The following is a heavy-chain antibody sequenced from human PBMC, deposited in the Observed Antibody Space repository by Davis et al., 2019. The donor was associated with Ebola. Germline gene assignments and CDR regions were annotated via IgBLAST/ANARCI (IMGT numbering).Heavy chain of an antibody. J-gene: IGHJ6*02. Sequence: SVKVSCKASGGTFSSYAISWVRQAPGQGLEWMGRIIPILGIAKYAQKFQGRVTITADKSTSTAYMELSSLRSEDTAVYYCARDRTTVTYYYGMDVWGQGTTVTVSS. V-gene: IGHV1-69*04. D-gene: IGHD4-17*01. CDR1: GGTFSSYA. CDR3: ARDRTTVTYYYGMDV. CDR2: IIPILGIA.